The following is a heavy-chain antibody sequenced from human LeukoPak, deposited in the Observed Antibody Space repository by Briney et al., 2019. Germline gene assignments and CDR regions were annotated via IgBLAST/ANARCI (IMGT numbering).Heavy chain of an antibody. CDR2: IYHSGST. V-gene: IGHV4-4*02. Sequence: SETLSLTCAVSGGSIITNNWWSWVRQPPGKGLEWIGEIYHSGSTNYSPSLKSRVTISIDKSKNQFSLRLSSVTAADTAVYYCARWRYDSSGFYYFDSWGQGTLVTVSS. D-gene: IGHD3-22*01. J-gene: IGHJ4*02. CDR1: GGSIITNNW. CDR3: ARWRYDSSGFYYFDS.